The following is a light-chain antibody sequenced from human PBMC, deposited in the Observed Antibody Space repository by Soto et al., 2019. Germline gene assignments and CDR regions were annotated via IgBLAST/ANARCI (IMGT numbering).Light chain of an antibody. J-gene: IGKJ1*01. Sequence: EIGLTQSPGTLSLSPGERATLSCRASQSVSSIYLAWYQQKPGQAPRLLIYGTSSSATAIPDRFSGSGYGTDFTLTISRLEPEEFAGYYCQQYGRSSWTCGQGTKVEIK. V-gene: IGKV3-20*01. CDR2: GTS. CDR1: QSVSSIY. CDR3: QQYGRSSWT.